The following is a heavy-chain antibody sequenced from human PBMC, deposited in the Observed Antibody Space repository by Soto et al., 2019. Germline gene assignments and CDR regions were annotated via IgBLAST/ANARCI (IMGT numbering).Heavy chain of an antibody. CDR3: ARDPGAYYDFWSGPQAFDI. CDR2: ISSSSTI. J-gene: IGHJ3*02. V-gene: IGHV3-48*01. D-gene: IGHD3-3*01. Sequence: EVQLVESGGGLVQPGGSLRLSCAASGFTFSSYSMNWVRQAPGKGLEWVSYISSSSTIYYADSVKGRFTISRDNAKNSLYLQMNSLRAEDTAVYYCARDPGAYYDFWSGPQAFDIWGQGTMVTVSS. CDR1: GFTFSSYS.